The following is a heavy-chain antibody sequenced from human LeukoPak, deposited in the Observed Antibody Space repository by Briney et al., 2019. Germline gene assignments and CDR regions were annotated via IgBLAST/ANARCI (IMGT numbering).Heavy chain of an antibody. J-gene: IGHJ4*02. CDR2: IYWNDQK. V-gene: IGHV2-5*01. CDR3: ARAYYFDSSGYFFDY. CDR1: GFSLTTTGVG. D-gene: IGHD3-22*01. Sequence: KESGPTLVKPTQTLTLTCTYSGFSLTTTGVGVGWIRQPPGKALEWLALIYWNDQKRYSPSLKNRLSITKDTSKNQVVLTMANLDPVDTATYYCARAYYFDSSGYFFDYWGQGTLVTVSS.